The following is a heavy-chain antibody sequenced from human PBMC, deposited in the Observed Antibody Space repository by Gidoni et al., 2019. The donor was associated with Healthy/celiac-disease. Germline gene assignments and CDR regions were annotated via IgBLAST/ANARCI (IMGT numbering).Heavy chain of an antibody. J-gene: IGHJ3*02. D-gene: IGHD3-22*01. V-gene: IGHV1-18*01. CDR1: GYTFTSYG. CDR2: ISAYNGNT. CDR3: ARGRIRLDSSGYFKRAAHAFDI. Sequence: QVQLVQSGAEVKKPGASVKVSCKASGYTFTSYGISWVRQAPGQGLEWMGWISAYNGNTNYAQKLQGRVTMTTDTSTSTAYMELRSLRSDDTAVYYCARGRIRLDSSGYFKRAAHAFDIWGQGTMVTVSS.